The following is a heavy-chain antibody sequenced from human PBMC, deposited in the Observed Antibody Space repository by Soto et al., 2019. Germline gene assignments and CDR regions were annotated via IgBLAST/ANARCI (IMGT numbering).Heavy chain of an antibody. D-gene: IGHD6-13*01. J-gene: IGHJ6*02. V-gene: IGHV1-69*01. CDR3: ASCEWGSSWTYYYYGMDV. Sequence: QVQLVQSGAEVKKPGSSVKVSCKASGGTFSSYAISWVRQAPGQGLEWMGGIIPIFGTANYAQKFQGRVTITADESTSIAYMELSSLRSEDTAVYYCASCEWGSSWTYYYYGMDVWGQGTTVTVSS. CDR2: IIPIFGTA. CDR1: GGTFSSYA.